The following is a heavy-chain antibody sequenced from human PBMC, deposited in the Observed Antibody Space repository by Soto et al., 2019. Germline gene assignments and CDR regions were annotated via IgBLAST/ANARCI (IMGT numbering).Heavy chain of an antibody. V-gene: IGHV3-23*01. Sequence: EVQLLESGGGLVQPGGSLRLSCAASGFTFSSYAMSWVRQAPGKGLEWVSAISGSGGSTYYADSVKGRFTISRDNSKNTLYLQMNSLRAEDTAVYYCAKDFPGIAVAGTAPTSDYWGQGTLVTVSS. CDR3: AKDFPGIAVAGTAPTSDY. CDR1: GFTFSSYA. D-gene: IGHD6-19*01. J-gene: IGHJ4*02. CDR2: ISGSGGST.